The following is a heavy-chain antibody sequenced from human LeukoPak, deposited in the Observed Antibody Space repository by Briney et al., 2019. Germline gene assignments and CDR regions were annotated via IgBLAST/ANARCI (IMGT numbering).Heavy chain of an antibody. CDR2: INHSGST. J-gene: IGHJ3*02. CDR1: GGSFSGYY. D-gene: IGHD2-2*02. V-gene: IGHV4-34*01. Sequence: PSETLSLTCAVYGGSFSGYYWSWIRQPPGKGLEWIGEINHSGSTNYNPSLKSRVTISVDTSKNQFSPKLSSVTAADTAVYYCARHSRIGYCSSTSCYRGAFDIWGQGTMVTVSS. CDR3: ARHSRIGYCSSTSCYRGAFDI.